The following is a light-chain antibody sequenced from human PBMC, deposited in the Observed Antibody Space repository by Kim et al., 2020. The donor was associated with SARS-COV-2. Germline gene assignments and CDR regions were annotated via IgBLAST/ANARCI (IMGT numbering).Light chain of an antibody. J-gene: IGLJ1*01. CDR3: LSRDNTIGHNFV. CDR2: GEN. V-gene: IGLV3-19*01. CDR1: SLRSYS. Sequence: SSELTQDPAVSVALGQTLRITCRGDSLRSYSASWFQQKPGQAPLLVMYGENIRPSGIPDRFSGSKSGTTASLTVTGAQAEDEADYYCLSRDNTIGHNFVFGSGTKVTVL.